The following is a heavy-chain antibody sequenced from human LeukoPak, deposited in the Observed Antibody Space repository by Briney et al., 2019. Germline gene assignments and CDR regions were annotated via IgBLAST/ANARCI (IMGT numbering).Heavy chain of an antibody. CDR2: MSYDASKK. Sequence: GGSLRLSCAASGFTFSSYAMSWVRQAPGKGLEWVAVMSYDASKKDYADSVKGRFTISRDTSKNTLYLQMNSLKPDDTGLYYCARDLERFTLGAEKAYWGQGALVTVSS. D-gene: IGHD3-3*01. CDR1: GFTFSSYA. CDR3: ARDLERFTLGAEKAY. V-gene: IGHV3-30*03. J-gene: IGHJ4*02.